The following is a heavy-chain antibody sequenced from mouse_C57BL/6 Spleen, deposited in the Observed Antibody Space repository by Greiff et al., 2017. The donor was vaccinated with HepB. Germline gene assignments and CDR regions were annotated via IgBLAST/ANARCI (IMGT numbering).Heavy chain of an antibody. CDR2: IDPSDSYT. CDR1: GYTFTSYW. Sequence: QVQLKQPGAELVMPGASVKLSCKASGYTFTSYWMHWVKQRPGQGLEWIGEIDPSDSYTNYNQKFKGKSTLTVDKSSSTAYMQLSSLTSEDSAVYYCARRGVPFALDYWGQGTTLTVSS. CDR3: ARRGVPFALDY. V-gene: IGHV1-69*01. J-gene: IGHJ2*01.